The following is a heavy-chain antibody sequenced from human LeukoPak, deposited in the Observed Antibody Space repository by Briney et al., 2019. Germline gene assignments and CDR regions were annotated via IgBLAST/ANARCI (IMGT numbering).Heavy chain of an antibody. Sequence: SETLSLTCTVSGGSISSYYWSWIRQPPGKGLEWIGYIYTSGSTNYNPSLKSRVTISVDTSKNQFSLKLSSVTAADTAVYYCARLLLRPHHRGWFDPWGQGTLLTVSS. V-gene: IGHV4-4*09. CDR1: GGSISSYY. J-gene: IGHJ5*02. D-gene: IGHD4-17*01. CDR3: ARLLLRPHHRGWFDP. CDR2: IYTSGST.